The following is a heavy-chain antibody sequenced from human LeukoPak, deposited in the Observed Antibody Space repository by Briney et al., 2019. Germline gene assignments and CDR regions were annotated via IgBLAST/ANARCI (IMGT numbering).Heavy chain of an antibody. V-gene: IGHV3-7*01. CDR2: IKQDGSEK. Sequence: GGSLRLSCAASGFTFSSYWMSWVRQAPGKGLEWVANIKQDGSEKYYVDSVKGRFTISRDNAKNSLYLQMNSLRAEDTAVYCCARVSEYCSSTSCENWFDPWGQGTLVTVSS. J-gene: IGHJ5*02. CDR3: ARVSEYCSSTSCENWFDP. D-gene: IGHD2-2*01. CDR1: GFTFSSYW.